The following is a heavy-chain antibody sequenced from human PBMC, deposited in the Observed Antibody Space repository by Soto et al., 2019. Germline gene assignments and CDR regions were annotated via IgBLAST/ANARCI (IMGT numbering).Heavy chain of an antibody. D-gene: IGHD3-22*01. V-gene: IGHV1-24*01. CDR1: GYTLTELS. J-gene: IGHJ2*01. CDR2: FDPEDGET. CDR3: ATSVPGDFHSSGFYWYFDL. Sequence: ASVKVSCKVSGYTLTELSMHWVRQAPGKGLEWMGGFDPEDGETIYAQKFQGRVAMTEDTSTDTAYMELSSLRSEDTAVYYCATSVPGDFHSSGFYWYFDLWGRGTLVTVSS.